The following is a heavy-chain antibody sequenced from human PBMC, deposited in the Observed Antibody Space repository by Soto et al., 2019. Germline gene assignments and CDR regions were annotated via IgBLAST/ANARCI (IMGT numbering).Heavy chain of an antibody. V-gene: IGHV1-69*13. D-gene: IGHD3-22*01. CDR2: IIPIFGTA. J-gene: IGHJ4*02. CDR3: ALTFYYYDISGYPDPSYYYDY. Sequence: GASVKVSCKASGGTFSSYAISWVRQAPGQGLEWMGGIIPIFGTANYAQKFQGRVTITADESTSTAYMELSSLRSEDTAVYYCALTFYYYDISGYPDPSYYYDYWGQGTLVTVSS. CDR1: GGTFSSYA.